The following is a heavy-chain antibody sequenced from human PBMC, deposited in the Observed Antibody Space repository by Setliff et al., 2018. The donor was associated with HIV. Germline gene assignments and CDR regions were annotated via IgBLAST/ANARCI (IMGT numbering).Heavy chain of an antibody. CDR2: IYYSGRT. Sequence: SETLSLTCTVSGYSISSGYYWGWIRQPPGKGLEWIGSIYYSGRTYYNPSLKSRATMSVDTSNNRFSLKLSSVTALDTAVYYCAKTVVGDSYALPNDGFDIWGQGTMVTVSS. D-gene: IGHD3-16*01. CDR1: GYSISSGYY. V-gene: IGHV4-38-2*02. CDR3: AKTVVGDSYALPNDGFDI. J-gene: IGHJ3*02.